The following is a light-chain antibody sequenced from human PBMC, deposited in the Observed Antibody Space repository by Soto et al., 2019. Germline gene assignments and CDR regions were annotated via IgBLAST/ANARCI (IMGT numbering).Light chain of an antibody. J-gene: IGLJ2*01. Sequence: QSALTQPASVSGSPGQSITISCTGTSSDVGGYNYVSWYQQHPGKAPKLMIYDVSNRPSGVSNRFSGSKSGNTASLTTSGLQAEDEADYYCNSYTSSSTLLFGGGTKVTVL. CDR3: NSYTSSSTLL. CDR1: SSDVGGYNY. V-gene: IGLV2-14*01. CDR2: DVS.